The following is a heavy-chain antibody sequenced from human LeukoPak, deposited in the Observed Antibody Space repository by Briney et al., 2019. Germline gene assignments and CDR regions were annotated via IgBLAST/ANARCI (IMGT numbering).Heavy chain of an antibody. Sequence: ASVKVSFKASGYTFTSYYMHWVRQAPGQGLEWMGIINPSGGSTSYAQKFQGRVTMTRDTSTSTVYMELSSLRSEDTAVYYCATDQIQVVVTAFSTRTNDYWGQGTLVTVSS. CDR3: ATDQIQVVVTAFSTRTNDY. CDR2: INPSGGST. D-gene: IGHD2-21*02. V-gene: IGHV1-46*01. CDR1: GYTFTSYY. J-gene: IGHJ4*02.